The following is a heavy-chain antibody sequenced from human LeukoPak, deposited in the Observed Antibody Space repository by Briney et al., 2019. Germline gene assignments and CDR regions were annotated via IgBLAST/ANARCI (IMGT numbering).Heavy chain of an antibody. J-gene: IGHJ6*02. CDR3: AKTNDSSGYYGMDV. CDR2: ISGSGGST. Sequence: PGRSVRLFCAASGLTFSSYAMSCVREAPGKGLECGAAISGSGGSTYSADSVKGRFTISTDNSKNTLYLQMNSLTAEDTAVYYCAKTNDSSGYYGMDVWGQGTTVTVSS. D-gene: IGHD3-22*01. V-gene: IGHV3-23*01. CDR1: GLTFSSYA.